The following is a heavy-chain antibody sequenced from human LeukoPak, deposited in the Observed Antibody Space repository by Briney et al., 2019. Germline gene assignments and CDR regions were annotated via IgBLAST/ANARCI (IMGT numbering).Heavy chain of an antibody. V-gene: IGHV4-39*07. CDR2: IYLSGSA. Sequence: SETLSLTCTVSGDSISSFDYYWDWIRQPPGKGLEWIGSIYLSGSASYNPSLRSRVTISIDTSKNQFSLKLTSVTAADTAVYYCARDIYAAAGRFDSWGQGTLVTVSS. J-gene: IGHJ4*02. CDR1: GDSISSFDYY. D-gene: IGHD6-13*01. CDR3: ARDIYAAAGRFDS.